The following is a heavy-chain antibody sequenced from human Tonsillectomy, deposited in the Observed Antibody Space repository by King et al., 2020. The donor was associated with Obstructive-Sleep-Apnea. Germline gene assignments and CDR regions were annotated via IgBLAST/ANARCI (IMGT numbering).Heavy chain of an antibody. CDR2: LYPADSGT. J-gene: IGHJ4*02. CDR3: ARSFEGWTFYVY. D-gene: IGHD2/OR15-2a*01. CDR1: GYSFTSYW. Sequence: QLVQSGAEVKKPGESLKISCKGSGYSFTSYWIAWVRQMPGKGLEWMGILYPADSGTRYSPSFQDQVTMSVDKSISTAYLPWSSLKASDTAIYYCARSFEGWTFYVYWGQGTLVTVSS. V-gene: IGHV5-51*01.